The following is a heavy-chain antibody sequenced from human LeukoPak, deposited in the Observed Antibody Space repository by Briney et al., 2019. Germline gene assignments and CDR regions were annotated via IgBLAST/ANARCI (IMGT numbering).Heavy chain of an antibody. V-gene: IGHV3-7*01. Sequence: GGSLRLSCEASGFTFSTYWMSWVRQAPGKGLEWVANIKQDGNEKYYVDSVRGRFTISRDNAKNSLYLQMNSLRAEDTAMYYCARDSAGNDYWGQGTLVTVSS. J-gene: IGHJ4*02. CDR2: IKQDGNEK. D-gene: IGHD6-13*01. CDR3: ARDSAGNDY. CDR1: GFTFSTYW.